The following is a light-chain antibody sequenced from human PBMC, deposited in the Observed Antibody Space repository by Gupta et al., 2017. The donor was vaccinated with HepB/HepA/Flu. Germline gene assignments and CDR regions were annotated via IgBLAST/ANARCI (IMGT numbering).Light chain of an antibody. CDR2: ATS. CDR3: QQANSFPII. CDR1: QDIKNW. J-gene: IGKJ5*01. V-gene: IGKV1-12*01. Sequence: DIQMTQSPSSLSASVGDRVTITCRASQDIKNWLAWYQQKPGKAPKLLIYATSSLQTGVPSRFSGSRSGTEFSLTISSLQPEDFATYFCQQANSFPIIFGQGTRLDIK.